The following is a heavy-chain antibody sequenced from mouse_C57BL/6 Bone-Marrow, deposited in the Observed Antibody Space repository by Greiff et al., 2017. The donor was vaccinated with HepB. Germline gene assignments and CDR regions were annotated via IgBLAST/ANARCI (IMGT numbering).Heavy chain of an antibody. CDR2: IYPGDGDT. CDR1: GYAFSSSW. Sequence: VQLQQSGPELVKPGASVKISCKASGYAFSSSWMNWVKQRPGKGLEWIGRIYPGDGDTNYNGKFKGKATLTADKSSSTAYMQLSSLTSEDSAVYFCLITTVVAADYWGQGTTLTVSS. J-gene: IGHJ2*01. V-gene: IGHV1-82*01. D-gene: IGHD1-1*01. CDR3: LITTVVAADY.